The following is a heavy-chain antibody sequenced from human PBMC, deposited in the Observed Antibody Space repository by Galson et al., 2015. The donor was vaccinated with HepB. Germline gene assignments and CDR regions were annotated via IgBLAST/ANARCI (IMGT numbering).Heavy chain of an antibody. V-gene: IGHV6-1*01. CDR3: ARGIAPGGLPXFDY. J-gene: IGHJ4*02. CDR1: EDSVSSNTAT. Sequence: CAISEDSVSSNTATWNWFRQSPSRGLEWLGRTYHWSQLSTEYAESLKSRLTVNSDTSKNQFSLQLNSVSPEDTAVYYCARGIAPGGLPXFDYWSQGTLVIVS. CDR2: TYHWSQLST. D-gene: IGHD6-13*01.